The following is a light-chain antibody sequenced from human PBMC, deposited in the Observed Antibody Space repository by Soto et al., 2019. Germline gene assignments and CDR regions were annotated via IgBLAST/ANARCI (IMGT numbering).Light chain of an antibody. V-gene: IGLV2-14*03. CDR2: DVS. Sequence: QSVLTQPASVSGSPGQSTTISCTGTSSDVGGYNYVSWYQHHPGKAPKLMIYDVSNRPSGVSNRFSGSKSGNTASLTISGLQAEDEADYYCSSYTSSSTLVVFGGGTKLTVL. J-gene: IGLJ2*01. CDR3: SSYTSSSTLVV. CDR1: SSDVGGYNY.